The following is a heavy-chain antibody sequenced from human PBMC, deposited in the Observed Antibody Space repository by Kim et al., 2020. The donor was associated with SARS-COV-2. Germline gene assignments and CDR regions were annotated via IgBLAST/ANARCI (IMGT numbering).Heavy chain of an antibody. Sequence: ASVKVSCKASGYTFTSYGISWVRQAPGQGLEWMGWISAYNGNTNYAQKLQGRVTMTTDTSTSTAYMELRSLRSDDTAVYYCARELTGYSSSWYFEGSSYMDYWGQGTLVTVSS. D-gene: IGHD6-13*01. CDR2: ISAYNGNT. CDR1: GYTFTSYG. J-gene: IGHJ4*02. V-gene: IGHV1-18*04. CDR3: ARELTGYSSSWYFEGSSYMDY.